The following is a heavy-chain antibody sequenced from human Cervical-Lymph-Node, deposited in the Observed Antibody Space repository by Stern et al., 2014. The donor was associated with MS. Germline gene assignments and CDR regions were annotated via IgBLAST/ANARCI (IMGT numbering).Heavy chain of an antibody. J-gene: IGHJ4*02. D-gene: IGHD1-1*01. CDR3: ARTGIMGL. CDR2: VNPKTGKT. CDR1: GYTFDSFD. V-gene: IGHV1-8*01. Sequence: VQLVQSGAEVKKPGASVRVSCKASGYTFDSFDINWVRQAPGQGLEWMGWVNPKTGKTGYGEKFQGRVTMTTDTSITTAYLALSNLRSEDTAVYYCARTGIMGLWGQGTPVTVSS.